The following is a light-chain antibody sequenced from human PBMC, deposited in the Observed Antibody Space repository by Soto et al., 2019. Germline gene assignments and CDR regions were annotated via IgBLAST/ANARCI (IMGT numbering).Light chain of an antibody. CDR2: DVN. Sequence: QSALTQPRSVSGSPGQSVTISCIGTSSDVGGYDYVSWYQQHPGRAPIFLMYDVNKRPSGVPDRFSGSKSGNTASLTISGLQAEDEADYYCRSYAGSYTVVFGGGTKVTVL. V-gene: IGLV2-11*01. J-gene: IGLJ2*01. CDR3: RSYAGSYTVV. CDR1: SSDVGGYDY.